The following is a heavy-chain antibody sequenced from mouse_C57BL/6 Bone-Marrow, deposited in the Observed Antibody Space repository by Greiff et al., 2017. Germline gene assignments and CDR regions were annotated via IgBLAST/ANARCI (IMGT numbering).Heavy chain of an antibody. Sequence: QVQLQQPGAELVKPGASVKMSCKASGYTFTSYWITWVKQRPGQGLEWIGDIYPGSGSPNYNEKFKSKATLTVDTSSSTAYMQLSSLTSEDSAVYYGARRWLLPNYYAMDYWGQGTSVTVSS. CDR1: GYTFTSYW. J-gene: IGHJ4*01. CDR3: ARRWLLPNYYAMDY. CDR2: IYPGSGSP. D-gene: IGHD2-3*01. V-gene: IGHV1-55*01.